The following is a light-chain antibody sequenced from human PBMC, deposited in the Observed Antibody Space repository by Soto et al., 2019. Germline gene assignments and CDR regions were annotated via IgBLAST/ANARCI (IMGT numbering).Light chain of an antibody. CDR2: EVT. CDR3: SSFAGGGNPVL. V-gene: IGLV2-8*01. J-gene: IGLJ2*01. CDR1: SSDVGGYNY. Sequence: QSALTQPPSASGSLGQSVTISCTGTSSDVGGYNYVSWHQQHPGKAPKVMIYEVTKRPPGVPDRFSGSKSGNTASLTVSGLQDEDEADYYCSSFAGGGNPVLLGGGTQLTVL.